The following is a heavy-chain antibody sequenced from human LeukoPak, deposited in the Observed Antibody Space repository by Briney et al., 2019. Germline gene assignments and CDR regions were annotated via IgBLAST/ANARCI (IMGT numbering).Heavy chain of an antibody. CDR1: GFIVSSNY. J-gene: IGHJ5*02. Sequence: GGSLRLSCAASGFIVSSNYMSWVRQAPGKGLEWVSMIYSGGSTYYADSVKGRFTISRDNSKNTLYLQMNSLRAEDTAVYYCAKNYYAGAYYGWFDPWGQGTLVTVAS. V-gene: IGHV3-53*01. CDR3: AKNYYAGAYYGWFDP. D-gene: IGHD1-26*01. CDR2: IYSGGST.